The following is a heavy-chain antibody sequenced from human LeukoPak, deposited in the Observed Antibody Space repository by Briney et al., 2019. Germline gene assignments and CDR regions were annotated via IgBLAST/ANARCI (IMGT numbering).Heavy chain of an antibody. Sequence: SETLSLTCTVSGGSISSYYWSWIRQPPGKGLEWIGYIYYSGSTNYNPSLKSRVTISVDTSKNQFSLKLSSVTAADTAVYYCARRPDYGGNLEWFDPWGQGTLDTVSS. CDR1: GGSISSYY. D-gene: IGHD4-23*01. CDR2: IYYSGST. V-gene: IGHV4-59*08. J-gene: IGHJ5*02. CDR3: ARRPDYGGNLEWFDP.